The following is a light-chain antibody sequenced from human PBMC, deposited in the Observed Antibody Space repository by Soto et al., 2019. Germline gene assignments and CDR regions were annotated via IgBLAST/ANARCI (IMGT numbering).Light chain of an antibody. J-gene: IGLJ3*02. CDR2: EVT. CDR3: TSYTTRTALV. V-gene: IGLV2-18*02. CDR1: SSDIGSYHR. Sequence: QSALTQPPSVSGSPGQSVTISCIGTSSDIGSYHRVSWYQQSPGTAPKLIIYEVTNRPSGVAGRFSGSKSGNTASLTISGLQAEDEADYYCTSYTTRTALVFGGGTKLTVL.